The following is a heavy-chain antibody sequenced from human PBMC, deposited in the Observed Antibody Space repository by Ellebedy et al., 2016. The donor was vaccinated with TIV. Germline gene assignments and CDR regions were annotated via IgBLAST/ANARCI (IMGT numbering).Heavy chain of an antibody. CDR1: GFTFSNYW. CDR2: IYNDGSST. D-gene: IGHD4-17*01. Sequence: GESLKISCAASGFTFSNYWRHWVRQAAGKGLGWVSRIYNDGSSTSYAGSVEGRFTISRDNPKNTVYLQRNSLRVEDTAVYYCVRDGSYDYGDYWGQGTVVTVSS. CDR3: VRDGSYDYGDY. V-gene: IGHV3-74*01. J-gene: IGHJ4*02.